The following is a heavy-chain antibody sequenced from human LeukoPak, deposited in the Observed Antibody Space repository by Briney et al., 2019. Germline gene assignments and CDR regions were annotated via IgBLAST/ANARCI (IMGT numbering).Heavy chain of an antibody. J-gene: IGHJ4*02. CDR3: TTDLGYSGDDY. D-gene: IGHD5-18*01. CDR2: IKSKTDGGTT. V-gene: IGHV3-15*01. Sequence: SGGSLRLSCVASGFIFSSYSMNWVRQAPGKGLEWVGRIKSKTDGGTTDYAAPVKGRFTISRDDSKNTLYLQMNSLKTEDTAVYYCTTDLGYSGDDYWGQGTLVTVSS. CDR1: GFIFSSYS.